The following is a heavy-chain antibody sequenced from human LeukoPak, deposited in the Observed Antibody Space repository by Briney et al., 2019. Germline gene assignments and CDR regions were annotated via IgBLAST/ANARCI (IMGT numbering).Heavy chain of an antibody. CDR2: IIPIFGTA. D-gene: IGHD1-26*01. Sequence: SVKVSCKASGGTFSSYAISWVRQAPGQGLEWMGGIIPIFGTANYAQKFQGRVTITTDESTSTAYMELSSLRSEDTAVYYCARGAESWELFTLFDYWGQGTLVTVSS. CDR1: GGTFSSYA. CDR3: ARGAESWELFTLFDY. J-gene: IGHJ4*02. V-gene: IGHV1-69*05.